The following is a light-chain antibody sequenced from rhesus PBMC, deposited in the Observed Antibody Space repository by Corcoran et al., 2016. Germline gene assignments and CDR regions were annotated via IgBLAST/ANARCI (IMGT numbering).Light chain of an antibody. CDR1: QGINKE. CDR2: AAS. Sequence: DIQMTQSPSSLSASVGDRVTVTCRASQGINKELSWYQQKPGKVPTLLIYAASSLEPGVSSRFSGSGSGTDFTLTITSLQPEDVSTYYCLQDYTTPYSFGQGTKVEIK. V-gene: IGKV1-94*01. CDR3: LQDYTTPYS. J-gene: IGKJ2*01.